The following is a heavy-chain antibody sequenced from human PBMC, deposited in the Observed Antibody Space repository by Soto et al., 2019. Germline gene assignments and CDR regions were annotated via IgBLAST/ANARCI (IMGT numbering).Heavy chain of an antibody. J-gene: IGHJ6*02. CDR2: ISGSGGST. CDR3: AKGVAGSGSPHSGYYYYGMDV. V-gene: IGHV3-23*01. D-gene: IGHD3-10*01. Sequence: GGSLRLSCAASGFTFSSYAMSWVRQAPGKGLEWVSAISGSGGSTYYADSVKGRFTISRDNSKNTLYLQMNSLRAEDTAVYYCAKGVAGSGSPHSGYYYYGMDVWGQGTTVTVSS. CDR1: GFTFSSYA.